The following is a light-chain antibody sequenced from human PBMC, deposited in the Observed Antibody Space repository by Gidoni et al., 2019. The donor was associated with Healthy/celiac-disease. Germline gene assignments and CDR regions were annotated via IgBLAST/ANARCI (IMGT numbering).Light chain of an antibody. CDR1: QSVGSY. CDR3: QQRSNWPPMYT. Sequence: EIVLPQSPATLSLSPGERATLSCRASQSVGSYLAWYQQTPGQAPRLLIDDASNRATVIPARFSGSGSGTDFTLTISSLEPEDFAVYYCQQRSNWPPMYTFGQGTKLEIQ. CDR2: DAS. V-gene: IGKV3-11*01. J-gene: IGKJ2*01.